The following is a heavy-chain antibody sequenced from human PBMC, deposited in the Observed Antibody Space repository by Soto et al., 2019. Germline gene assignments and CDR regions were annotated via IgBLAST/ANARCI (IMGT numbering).Heavy chain of an antibody. CDR3: AKVGPSELVYYLDY. Sequence: PWGSLILSCAASGFTCSSYAMSWVRQAPGKGLEWVSAISGSGGGTYYAASVKGRFTISRDNSKNTLYLQMNSLRAEDTAVYYCAKVGPSELVYYLDYWGQGTLVTVSS. J-gene: IGHJ4*02. V-gene: IGHV3-23*01. D-gene: IGHD3-10*01. CDR2: ISGSGGGT. CDR1: GFTCSSYA.